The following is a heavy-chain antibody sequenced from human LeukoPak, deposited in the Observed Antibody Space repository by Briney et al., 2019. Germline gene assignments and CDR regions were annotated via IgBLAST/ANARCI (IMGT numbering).Heavy chain of an antibody. CDR3: ARGQRITMIVVVITSQRNEYMDV. CDR2: INPNSGGT. CDR1: GYTFTGYY. J-gene: IGHJ6*03. Sequence: GASVKVSCKASGYTFTGYYMHWVRQAPGQGLEWMGWINPNSGGTNYAQKFQGRVTMTRDTSTSTVYMELSSLRSEDTAVYYCARGQRITMIVVVITSQRNEYMDVWGKGTTVTISS. D-gene: IGHD3-22*01. V-gene: IGHV1-2*02.